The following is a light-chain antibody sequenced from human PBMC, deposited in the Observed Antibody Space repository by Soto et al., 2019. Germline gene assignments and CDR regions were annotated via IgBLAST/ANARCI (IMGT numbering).Light chain of an antibody. V-gene: IGKV3-15*01. CDR2: GAS. Sequence: EIVMTPSPATLSVSPGERSTLSCRASQRISSDLAWYQPKPGQAPRLLIYGASTRATGIPARFSGIGSGTEFTLTITSLQSEDFAVYYCQQRYNWPSLTGGGGTKVDIK. CDR1: QRISSD. CDR3: QQRYNWPSLT. J-gene: IGKJ4*01.